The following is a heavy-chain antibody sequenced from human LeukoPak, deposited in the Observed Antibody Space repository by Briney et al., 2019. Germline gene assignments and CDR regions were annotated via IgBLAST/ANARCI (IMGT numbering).Heavy chain of an antibody. Sequence: GGSLRLSCAASGFTFSNYWMHWVRQAPGKGLVWVSRINSDRSTTSYADSVKGRFTISRDNAKKTLYLQMNSLRAEDTAVYYCARRQCSGGSCYCDYWGQGTLVTVSS. CDR2: INSDRSTT. CDR3: ARRQCSGGSCYCDY. CDR1: GFTFSNYW. J-gene: IGHJ4*02. V-gene: IGHV3-74*01. D-gene: IGHD2-15*01.